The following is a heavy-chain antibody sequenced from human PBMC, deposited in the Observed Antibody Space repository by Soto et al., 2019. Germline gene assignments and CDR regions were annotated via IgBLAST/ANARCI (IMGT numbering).Heavy chain of an antibody. CDR2: ISDSGGST. V-gene: IGHV3-23*01. CDR3: VKAYLPSGGLYYYDH. J-gene: IGHJ4*02. CDR1: GFTFSNYA. Sequence: GVLRLSCAASGFTFSNYAMNWVRQAPGKGLERVSGISDSGGSTYYAASVKGRFTISRDNSKNTMYLQMNSLRAEDTAVYYCVKAYLPSGGLYYYDHWGQGTLVTVSS. D-gene: IGHD2-8*02.